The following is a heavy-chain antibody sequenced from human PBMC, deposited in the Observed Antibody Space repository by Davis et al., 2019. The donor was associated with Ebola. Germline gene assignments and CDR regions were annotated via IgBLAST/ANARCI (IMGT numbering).Heavy chain of an antibody. D-gene: IGHD6-13*01. J-gene: IGHJ5*02. V-gene: IGHV3-30-3*01. CDR3: ARDGIGYSSSWYGNWFDP. CDR2: ISYDGSNK. CDR1: GFTFSSYA. Sequence: GESLKISCAASGFTFSSYAMHWVRQAPGKGLAWVAVISYDGSNKYYADSVKGRFTISRDNSKNTLYLQMNSLRAGDTAVYYCARDGIGYSSSWYGNWFDPWGQGTLVTVSS.